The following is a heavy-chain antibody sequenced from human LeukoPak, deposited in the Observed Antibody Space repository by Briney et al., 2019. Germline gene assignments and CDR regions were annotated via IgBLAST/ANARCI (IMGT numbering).Heavy chain of an antibody. CDR3: ARVPLPTGRVYGMDV. J-gene: IGHJ6*02. CDR2: IYHSGST. D-gene: IGHD1-1*01. V-gene: IGHV4-4*02. Sequence: SETLSLTCAVSGGSISSSNWWSWVRQPPGKGLEWIGEIYHSGSTNYNPSLKSRVTISVDKSKNQFSLKLSSVTAADTAVYYCARVPLPTGRVYGMDVWGQGTTVTVSS. CDR1: GGSISSSNW.